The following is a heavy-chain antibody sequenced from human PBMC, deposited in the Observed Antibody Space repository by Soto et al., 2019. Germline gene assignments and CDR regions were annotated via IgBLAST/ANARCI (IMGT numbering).Heavy chain of an antibody. J-gene: IGHJ4*02. CDR1: GFTFSIYG. CDR3: AKGGGDGYYDSSGYSCDH. CDR2: ISYDGSKK. Sequence: QVHLVESGGGVVQPGESRRLTCEATGFTFSIYGMHWVRQAPGKGLEWVAVISYDGSKKFYADSAKGRFTISRDSSNNTLYLQMNSLRAEDTAVYYCAKGGGDGYYDSSGYSCDHWGQGTLVTVSS. V-gene: IGHV3-30*18. D-gene: IGHD3-22*01.